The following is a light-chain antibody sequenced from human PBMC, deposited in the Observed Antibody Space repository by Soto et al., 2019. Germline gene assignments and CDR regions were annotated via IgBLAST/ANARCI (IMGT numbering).Light chain of an antibody. J-gene: IGLJ3*02. V-gene: IGLV4-69*01. Sequence: QPVLTQSPSASASLGASVKLTCTLSSGHSSYTIAWHQQQPEKGTRYLMTLNSDGSHSKGDGIPDRFSGSSSGAERYLSISSLQSEDEADYYCQTWGTGIEVFGGGTKLTVL. CDR2: LNSDGSH. CDR3: QTWGTGIEV. CDR1: SGHSSYT.